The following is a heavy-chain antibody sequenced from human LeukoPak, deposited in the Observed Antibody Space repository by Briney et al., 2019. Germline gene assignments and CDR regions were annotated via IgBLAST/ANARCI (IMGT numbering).Heavy chain of an antibody. CDR2: MNPNSGNT. CDR1: GYTFTSYD. J-gene: IGHJ6*03. Sequence: ASVKVSCKASGYTFTSYDINWVRQATGQGLEWMGWMNPNSGNTGYAQKFQGRVTMTRNISISTAYMELSSLRSEDTAVYYCARNIAAAGNYYYYYMDVWGKGTTVTISS. V-gene: IGHV1-8*01. CDR3: ARNIAAAGNYYYYYMDV. D-gene: IGHD6-13*01.